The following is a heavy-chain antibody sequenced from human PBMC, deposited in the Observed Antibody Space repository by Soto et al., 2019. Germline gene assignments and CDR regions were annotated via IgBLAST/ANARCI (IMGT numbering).Heavy chain of an antibody. CDR2: IYYSGST. CDR1: GGSISSGDYY. D-gene: IGHD2-21*02. J-gene: IGHJ4*02. V-gene: IGHV4-30-4*01. CDR3: ARFLIFGSYYDY. Sequence: SETLSLTCTVSGGSISSGDYYWSWIRQPPGKGLEWIGYIYYSGSTYYNPSLKSRVTISVDTSKNQFSLKLSSVTAADTAVYYCARFLIFGSYYDYWGQGTLVTVSS.